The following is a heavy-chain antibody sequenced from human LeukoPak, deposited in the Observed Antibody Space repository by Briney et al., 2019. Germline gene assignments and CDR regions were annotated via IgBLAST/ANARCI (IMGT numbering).Heavy chain of an antibody. J-gene: IGHJ5*02. CDR2: INHSGST. D-gene: IGHD3-3*01. CDR3: ARGALRYYDFWSGYQNWFDP. V-gene: IGHV4-34*01. CDR1: GGSFSGYY. Sequence: SETLSLTCAVYGGSFSGYYWSWIRQPPGKGLEWIGEINHSGSTNYNPSLKSRVTISVDTSKNQFSLKLSSVTAADTAVYYCARGALRYYDFWSGYQNWFDPWGQGTLGTVSS.